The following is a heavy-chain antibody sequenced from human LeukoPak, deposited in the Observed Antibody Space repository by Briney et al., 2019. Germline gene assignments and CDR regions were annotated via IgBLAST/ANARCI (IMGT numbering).Heavy chain of an antibody. J-gene: IGHJ6*03. CDR3: GRAGLGTAYNRFYYYMDV. CDR2: IFHSGIA. Sequence: KPSQTLSLTRAVSTYPITSDYYWACIRQPPGQGLEWIGQIFHSGIAHYDPSLKSRLTMSVDTSRSQFSVNLNSVTAADTAVYFCGRAGLGTAYNRFYYYMDVWGKGTTVTVSS. D-gene: IGHD3-16*02. CDR1: TYPITSDYY. V-gene: IGHV4-38-2*01.